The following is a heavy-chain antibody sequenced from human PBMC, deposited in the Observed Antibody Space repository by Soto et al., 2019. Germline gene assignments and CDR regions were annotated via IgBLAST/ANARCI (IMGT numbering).Heavy chain of an antibody. J-gene: IGHJ6*02. CDR2: IKQDGSEK. V-gene: IGHV3-7*03. CDR3: ARDRIDYSNYYYYYGMDV. Sequence: GGSLRLSCAASGFTFSSYWMSWVRQAPGKGLEWVANIKQDGSEKYYVDSVKGRFTISRDNAKNSLYLQMNSLRAEDTAVYYCARDRIDYSNYYYYYGMDVWGQGTTVTVS. D-gene: IGHD4-4*01. CDR1: GFTFSSYW.